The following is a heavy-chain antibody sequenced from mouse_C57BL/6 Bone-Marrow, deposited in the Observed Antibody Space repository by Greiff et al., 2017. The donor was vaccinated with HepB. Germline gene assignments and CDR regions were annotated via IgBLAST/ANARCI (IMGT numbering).Heavy chain of an antibody. Sequence: EVKVEESGGGLVKPGGSLKLSCAASGFTFSSYTMSWVRQTPEKRLEWVATISGGGGNTYYPDSVKGRFTISRDNAKNTLYLQMSSLRSEDTALYYCARQLGLPYFDVWGTGTTVTVSS. J-gene: IGHJ1*03. CDR1: GFTFSSYT. V-gene: IGHV5-9*01. CDR3: ARQLGLPYFDV. D-gene: IGHD3-1*01. CDR2: ISGGGGNT.